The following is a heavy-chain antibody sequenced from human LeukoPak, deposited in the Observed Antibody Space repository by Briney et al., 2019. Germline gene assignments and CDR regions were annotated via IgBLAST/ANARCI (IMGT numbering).Heavy chain of an antibody. CDR2: INHSGST. CDR1: GGSFSGYY. CDR3: ARGGVRRRIGAAGTEWVFDI. J-gene: IGHJ3*02. Sequence: SETLSLTCAVYGGSFSGYYWSWIRQPPGKGLEWIGEINHSGSTNYNPSLKSRVTISVDTSKNQFSLKLSSVTAADTAVYYCARGGVRRRIGAAGTEWVFDIGGKGTRVTVSS. D-gene: IGHD6-13*01. V-gene: IGHV4-34*01.